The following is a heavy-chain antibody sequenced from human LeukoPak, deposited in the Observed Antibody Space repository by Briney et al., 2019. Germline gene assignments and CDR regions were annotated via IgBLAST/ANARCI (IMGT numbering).Heavy chain of an antibody. CDR2: IYSGGST. V-gene: IGHV3-53*01. D-gene: IGHD5-18*01. CDR1: GFTVSSNY. J-gene: IGHJ5*02. CDR3: AREYGVDTAFWFDP. Sequence: GGSLRLSCAASGFTVSSNYMSWVRQAPGKGLEWVSVIYSGGSTYYADSVKGRFTISRDNSKNTLYLQMNSLRAEDTAVYYCAREYGVDTAFWFDPWGQGPWSPSPQ.